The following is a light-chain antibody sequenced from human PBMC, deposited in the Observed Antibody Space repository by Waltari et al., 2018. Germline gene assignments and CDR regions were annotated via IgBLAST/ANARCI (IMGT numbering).Light chain of an antibody. Sequence: QSVLTQPPSASGTPGQTVTISCSGSSSNIGNNYVFWYQHLPGTAPKLLIYRGDQRPSGVPDRFSGSRSGTSASLAISGLRSEDEGDYYCATWDNSLSSPWVFGGGTKVTVL. CDR2: RGD. J-gene: IGLJ3*02. V-gene: IGLV1-47*01. CDR3: ATWDNSLSSPWV. CDR1: SSNIGNNY.